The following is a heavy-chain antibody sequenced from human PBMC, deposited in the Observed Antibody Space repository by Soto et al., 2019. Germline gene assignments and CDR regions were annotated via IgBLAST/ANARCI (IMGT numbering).Heavy chain of an antibody. CDR2: IRSKANSYAT. Sequence: GGSLRVSCAASWFTFSGSAMHWVRQASGKGLEWVGRIRSKANSYATAYAASVKGRFTISRDDSKNTAYLQMNSLKTEDTAVYYCSSHFPQAVAGSYYFDYWGQGTLVTVSS. CDR3: SSHFPQAVAGSYYFDY. V-gene: IGHV3-73*01. D-gene: IGHD6-19*01. J-gene: IGHJ4*02. CDR1: WFTFSGSA.